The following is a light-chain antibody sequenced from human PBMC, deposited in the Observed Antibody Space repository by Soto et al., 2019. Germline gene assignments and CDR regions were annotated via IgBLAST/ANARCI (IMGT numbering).Light chain of an antibody. V-gene: IGKV1-5*03. CDR1: ECISTW. CDR3: QQYSRLWS. CDR2: GAS. J-gene: IGKJ1*01. Sequence: GDRVTITCRASECISTWLAWYQQKPGKAPKLLIYGASSLESGVPPRFSGDGSETDFTLTISSLQRDDFGTYYCQQYSRLWSFGQGTKVEIE.